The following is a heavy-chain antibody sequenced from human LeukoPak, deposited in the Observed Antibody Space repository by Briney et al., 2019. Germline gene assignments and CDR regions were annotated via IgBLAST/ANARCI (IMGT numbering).Heavy chain of an antibody. Sequence: EASVKVSCKASGGTFSSYAISWVRQAPGQGLEWMGGIISIFGTANYAQKFQGRVTITADESTSTAYMELSSLRSEDTAVYYCAREARHDYGDYYYFDYWGQGTLVTVSS. J-gene: IGHJ4*02. CDR3: AREARHDYGDYYYFDY. CDR1: GGTFSSYA. CDR2: IISIFGTA. V-gene: IGHV1-69*13. D-gene: IGHD4-17*01.